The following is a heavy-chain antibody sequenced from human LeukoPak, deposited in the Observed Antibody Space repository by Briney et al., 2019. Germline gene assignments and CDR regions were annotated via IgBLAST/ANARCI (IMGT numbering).Heavy chain of an antibody. J-gene: IGHJ4*02. D-gene: IGHD3-16*01. CDR1: GYRFTRSG. CDR2: ISANSGNT. Sequence: ASVKVSCKPSGYRFTRSGVSWVRQAPGQGLEWMAWISANSGNTNYAQNFQDRLTLTTDTSTSTAYMELRSLRSDDTAVYYCARDVNYAFDYWGQGTLVTVSS. CDR3: ARDVNYAFDY. V-gene: IGHV1-18*01.